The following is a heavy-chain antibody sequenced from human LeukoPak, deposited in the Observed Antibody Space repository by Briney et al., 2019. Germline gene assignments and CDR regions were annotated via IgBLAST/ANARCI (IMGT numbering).Heavy chain of an antibody. J-gene: IGHJ4*02. CDR1: GFTFDDYA. Sequence: GGSLRLSCAASGFTFDDYAMNWVRQAPGKGLEWVSGINWNGGSTAYADSVKGRFAISRDTAKNSLYLQMNSLRAEDTALYYCARLSGPGSGWTTLDYWGQGTLVTVSS. D-gene: IGHD6-19*01. CDR2: INWNGGST. V-gene: IGHV3-20*04. CDR3: ARLSGPGSGWTTLDY.